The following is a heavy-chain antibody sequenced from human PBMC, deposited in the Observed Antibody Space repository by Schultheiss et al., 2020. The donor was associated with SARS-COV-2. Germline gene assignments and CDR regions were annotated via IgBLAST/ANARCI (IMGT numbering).Heavy chain of an antibody. D-gene: IGHD5-18*01. Sequence: KISCKASGGTFSSYAISWVRQAPGQGLEWMGGIIPIFGTANYAQKFQGRVTITADESTSTAYMELSSLRSEDTAVYYCAREGNVDTAMVTPYYYGMDVWGQGTTVTVAS. V-gene: IGHV1-69*01. J-gene: IGHJ6*02. CDR1: GGTFSSYA. CDR2: IIPIFGTA. CDR3: AREGNVDTAMVTPYYYGMDV.